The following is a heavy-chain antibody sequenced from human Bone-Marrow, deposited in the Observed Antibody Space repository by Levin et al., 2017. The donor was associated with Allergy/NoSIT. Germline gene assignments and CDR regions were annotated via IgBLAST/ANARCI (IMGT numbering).Heavy chain of an antibody. V-gene: IGHV4-30-4*01. Sequence: SQTLSLTCTVSGASISSNDYYWSWIRQPPGKGLEWIGYIYSSGNTHYNPSLKSRVTMSLDASKNQISLKLNSVTAADTAVYYCARDRDYYDSSGYDIIYYGMDVWGQGTTVTVSS. J-gene: IGHJ6*02. CDR3: ARDRDYYDSSGYDIIYYGMDV. CDR1: GASISSNDYY. D-gene: IGHD3-22*01. CDR2: IYSSGNT.